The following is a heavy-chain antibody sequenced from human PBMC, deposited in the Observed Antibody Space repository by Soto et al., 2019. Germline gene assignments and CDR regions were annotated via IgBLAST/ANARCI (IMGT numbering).Heavy chain of an antibody. Sequence: QVQLVQSGAEVKKPGSSVKVSCKASGGTFSSYAISWVRQAPGQGLEWMGGIIPIFGTANYAQKFQGRVTITADESTSTAYMELSSLRSEDTAVYYCARETYYYDSSGYYSGSPHWYFDLWGRGTLVTVSS. J-gene: IGHJ2*01. D-gene: IGHD3-22*01. CDR3: ARETYYYDSSGYYSGSPHWYFDL. CDR2: IIPIFGTA. V-gene: IGHV1-69*12. CDR1: GGTFSSYA.